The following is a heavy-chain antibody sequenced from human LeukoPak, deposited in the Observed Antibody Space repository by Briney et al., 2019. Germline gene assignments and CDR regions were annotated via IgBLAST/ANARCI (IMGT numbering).Heavy chain of an antibody. CDR1: GFTFSSYW. Sequence: GGTLRLSSAASGFTFSSYWMHWVRHAPGKGLVWVSRINSDGSTTTYADSVKGRFTISRDNAKNTLYLQMNSLRAEDTAVYYCATSRTFDYWGQGTLVTVSS. CDR2: INSDGSTT. D-gene: IGHD6-13*01. CDR3: ATSRTFDY. J-gene: IGHJ4*02. V-gene: IGHV3-74*03.